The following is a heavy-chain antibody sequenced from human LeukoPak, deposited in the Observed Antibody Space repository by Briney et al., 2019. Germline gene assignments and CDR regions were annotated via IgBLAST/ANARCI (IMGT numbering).Heavy chain of an antibody. Sequence: ASVKVSCKASGYTFTGYYMRWVRQAPGQGLDWMGWINPNSGGTNYAQNFQGRVTMTRDTSIGTAYMELSSLRSDDTAVYYCARDRDRAAADTWFDPWGQGTLVTVSS. CDR1: GYTFTGYY. V-gene: IGHV1-2*02. J-gene: IGHJ5*02. CDR3: ARDRDRAAADTWFDP. CDR2: INPNSGGT. D-gene: IGHD6-13*01.